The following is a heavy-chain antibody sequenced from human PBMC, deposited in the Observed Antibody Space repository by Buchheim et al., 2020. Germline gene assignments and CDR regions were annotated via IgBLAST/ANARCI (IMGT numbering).Heavy chain of an antibody. CDR1: GFTFTNYY. CDR3: ATVIEVYHRELNYFYYYMDV. J-gene: IGHJ6*03. Sequence: QVQLVESGGGLVKPGGSLRLSCAASGFTFTNYYMSWIRQAPGKGLEWLSHISSSTSYTNYADSVKGRFTISRDNAKSSLYLQMSSLRADDTAVYYCATVIEVYHRELNYFYYYMDVWGKGTT. CDR2: ISSSTSYT. V-gene: IGHV3-11*05. D-gene: IGHD1-7*01.